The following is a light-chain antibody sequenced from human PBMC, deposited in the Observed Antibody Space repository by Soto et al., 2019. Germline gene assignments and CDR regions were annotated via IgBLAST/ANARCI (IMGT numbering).Light chain of an antibody. CDR1: QGISSY. V-gene: IGKV1-8*01. CDR2: AAS. Sequence: AIRMTQSPSSFSASTGDRVTITCRVSQGISSYLAWYQQKPGKAPKLLIYAASTLQSGVPSRFSGSGSGTDFTLTISCLQSEDFATYYCQQYYSYPLVTFGQGTRLEIK. J-gene: IGKJ5*01. CDR3: QQYYSYPLVT.